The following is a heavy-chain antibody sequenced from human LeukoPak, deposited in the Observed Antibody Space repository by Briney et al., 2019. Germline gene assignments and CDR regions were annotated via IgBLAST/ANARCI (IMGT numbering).Heavy chain of an antibody. J-gene: IGHJ5*02. CDR2: IKEDGSEK. Sequence: GGSLRLSCAASGFTFTSYWMSWVRQAPGKGLEWVANIKEDGSEKYYVDSVKGRFTISRDNAKNSVSLQMNSLRAEDTAVYYCARIYLKMASASWGQGTLVTVSS. CDR3: ARIYLKMASAS. CDR1: GFTFTSYW. V-gene: IGHV3-7*01. D-gene: IGHD2-8*01.